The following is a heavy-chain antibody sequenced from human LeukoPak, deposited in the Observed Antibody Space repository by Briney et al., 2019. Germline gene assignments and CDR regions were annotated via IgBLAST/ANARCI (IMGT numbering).Heavy chain of an antibody. V-gene: IGHV3-23*01. CDR2: ISGSGGII. J-gene: IGHJ4*02. D-gene: IGHD4-17*01. CDR3: AKDLPDYGDYIEGY. Sequence: PGGSLRLSCAASGFTFSSFGMSWVCQAPGKGLEWVSTISGSGGIIDYADSVKGRFTFSRDNSRNMVYLQMNSLRAEDTAVYYCAKDLPDYGDYIEGYWGQGTLVTVSS. CDR1: GFTFSSFG.